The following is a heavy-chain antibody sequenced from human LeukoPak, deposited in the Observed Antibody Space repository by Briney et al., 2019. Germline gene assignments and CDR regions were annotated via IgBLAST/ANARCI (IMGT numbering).Heavy chain of an antibody. Sequence: ASVKVSCKASGYTFTGYYMHWVRQAPGQGLEWMGWINPNSGGTNYAQKFQGRVTMTRDTSISTAYMELSRLRSDDTAVYYCARGRVTMVRGDPGGYWGQGTLVTVSS. D-gene: IGHD3-10*01. CDR1: GYTFTGYY. V-gene: IGHV1-2*02. J-gene: IGHJ4*02. CDR2: INPNSGGT. CDR3: ARGRVTMVRGDPGGY.